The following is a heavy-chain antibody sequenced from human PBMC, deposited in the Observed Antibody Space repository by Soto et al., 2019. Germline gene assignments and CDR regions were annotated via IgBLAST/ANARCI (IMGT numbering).Heavy chain of an antibody. CDR3: ARTPCSGGSCGPRDGAFDI. V-gene: IGHV4-59*01. CDR1: GGSISSYY. D-gene: IGHD2-15*01. CDR2: IYYSGST. Sequence: SSETLSLTCTVSGGSISSYYWSWIRQPPGKGLEWIGYIYYSGSTNYNPSLKSRVTISVDTSKNQFSLKLSSVTAADTAVYYCARTPCSGGSCGPRDGAFDIWGQGTMVTL. J-gene: IGHJ3*02.